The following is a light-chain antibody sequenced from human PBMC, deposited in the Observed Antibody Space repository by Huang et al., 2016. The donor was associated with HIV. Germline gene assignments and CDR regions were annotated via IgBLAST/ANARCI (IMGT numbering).Light chain of an antibody. J-gene: IGKJ2*01. CDR2: AAS. CDR1: QSVTRNY. CDR3: QQYGSSPPT. V-gene: IGKV3-20*01. Sequence: EIVLTQSPGTLSSSPGERAALSCRASQSVTRNYLAWYQQKPGQAPRLLIAAASSRAPGIPDIFRGNGSGTDFTLTIDRLAPEDFAVYYCQQYGSSPPTFGQGTKLDIK.